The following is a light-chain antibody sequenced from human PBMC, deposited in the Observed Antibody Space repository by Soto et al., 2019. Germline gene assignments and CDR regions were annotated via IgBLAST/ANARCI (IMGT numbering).Light chain of an antibody. CDR3: QGYSNLRCA. CDR1: HDINNF. Sequence: DIQMTQSPSSLSASVGARVTITCQASHDINNFLNWYQHKPGKAPKLLIYDASKLETGVPSRFTGSGFGTAFTFTITGLQPEDVATCNCQGYSNLRCAFGPGTKLDIK. CDR2: DAS. J-gene: IGKJ2*01. V-gene: IGKV1-33*01.